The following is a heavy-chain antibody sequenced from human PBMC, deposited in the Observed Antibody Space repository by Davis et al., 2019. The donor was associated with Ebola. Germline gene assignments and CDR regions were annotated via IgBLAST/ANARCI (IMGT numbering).Heavy chain of an antibody. D-gene: IGHD5-18*01. CDR3: ARITPTRKITAMVTWFDP. J-gene: IGHJ5*02. Sequence: ASVKVSCKASGYTFTGYYMHWVRQAPGQGLEWMGWISAYNGNTNYAQKLQGRVTMTTDTSTSTAYMELRSLRSDDTAVYYCARITPTRKITAMVTWFDPWGQGTLVTVSS. CDR1: GYTFTGYY. CDR2: ISAYNGNT. V-gene: IGHV1-18*04.